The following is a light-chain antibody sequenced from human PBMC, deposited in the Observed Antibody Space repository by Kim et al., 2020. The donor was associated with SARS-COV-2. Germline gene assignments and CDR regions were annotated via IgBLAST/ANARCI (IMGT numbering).Light chain of an antibody. CDR3: ASYAGNNNFL. V-gene: IGLV2-8*01. CDR2: DVT. J-gene: IGLJ2*01. Sequence: QSALTQPPSASGSPGQSVTISCTGTSSDVGGYNFVSWYQQHPGKTPKLILSDVTKRPSGVPHRFSGSKSGNTASLTVSGLQAEDEADYYCASYAGNNNFLFGGGTQLTVL. CDR1: SSDVGGYNF.